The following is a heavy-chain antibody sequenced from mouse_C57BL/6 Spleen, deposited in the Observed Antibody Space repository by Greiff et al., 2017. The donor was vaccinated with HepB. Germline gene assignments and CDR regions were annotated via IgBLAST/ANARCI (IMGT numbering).Heavy chain of an antibody. CDR2: ISSGSSTI. D-gene: IGHD4-1*01. V-gene: IGHV5-17*01. CDR1: GFTFSDYG. CDR3: ARVKPGLAY. Sequence: EVQVVESGGGLVKPGGSLKLSCAASGFTFSDYGMHWVRQAPEKGLEWVAYISSGSSTIYYADTVKGRFTISRDNAKNTLFLQMTSLRSEDTAMYYCARVKPGLAYWGQGTLVTVSA. J-gene: IGHJ3*01.